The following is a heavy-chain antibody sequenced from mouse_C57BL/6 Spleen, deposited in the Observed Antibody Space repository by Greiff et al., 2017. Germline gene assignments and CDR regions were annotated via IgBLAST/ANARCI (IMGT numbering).Heavy chain of an antibody. CDR2: IDPSDSYT. CDR3: ARERAQATRRYFDY. V-gene: IGHV1-69*01. D-gene: IGHD3-2*02. J-gene: IGHJ2*01. Sequence: QVQLKQPGAELVMPGASVKLSCKASGYTFTSYWMHWVKQRPGQGLEWIGEIDPSDSYTNYNQKFKGKSTLTVDKSASTAYMQLSSLTSEDSAVYYCARERAQATRRYFDYWGQGTTRTVSS. CDR1: GYTFTSYW.